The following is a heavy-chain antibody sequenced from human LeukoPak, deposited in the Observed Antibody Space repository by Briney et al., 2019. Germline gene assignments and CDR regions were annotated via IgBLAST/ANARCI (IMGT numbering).Heavy chain of an antibody. J-gene: IGHJ5*02. Sequence: PSETLSLTCTVSGGSISSYYRSWIRQPAGKGLEWIGRIYTSGSTNYNPSLKSRVTMSVDTSKNQFSLKLSSVTAADTAVYYCAREYCSSTSCYWVNWFDPWGQGTLVTVSS. CDR3: AREYCSSTSCYWVNWFDP. CDR2: IYTSGST. CDR1: GGSISSYY. D-gene: IGHD2-2*01. V-gene: IGHV4-4*07.